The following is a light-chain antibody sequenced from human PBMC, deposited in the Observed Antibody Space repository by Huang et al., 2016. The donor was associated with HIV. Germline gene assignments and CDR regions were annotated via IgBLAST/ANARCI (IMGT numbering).Light chain of an antibody. CDR1: QSIRSW. V-gene: IGKV1-5*03. Sequence: DIQMSPSPSTLSASVGDRVTITCRASQSIRSWLAWSQQKPGKAPKLLSEKASSLESGVPSRCSGRGSGTEFTLTISSLQPDDFATYYCQQYNSYQLTVGGGTKVEIK. CDR3: QQYNSYQLT. CDR2: KAS. J-gene: IGKJ4*01.